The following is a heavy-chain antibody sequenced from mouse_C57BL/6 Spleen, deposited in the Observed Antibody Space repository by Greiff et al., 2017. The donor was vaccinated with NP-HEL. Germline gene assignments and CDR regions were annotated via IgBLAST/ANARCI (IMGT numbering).Heavy chain of an antibody. V-gene: IGHV2-2*01. J-gene: IGHJ4*01. CDR2: IWSGGST. Sequence: QVQLQQSGPGLVQPSQSLSITCTVSGFSLTSYGVHWVRQSPGKGLEWLGVIWSGGSTDYNAAFISRLSISKDNSKSQVFFKMNSLQADDTAIYYCARKDDYVPYAMDYWGQGTSVTVSS. D-gene: IGHD2-4*01. CDR1: GFSLTSYG. CDR3: ARKDDYVPYAMDY.